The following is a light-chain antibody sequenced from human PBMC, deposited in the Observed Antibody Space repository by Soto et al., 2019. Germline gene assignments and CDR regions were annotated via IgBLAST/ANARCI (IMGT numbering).Light chain of an antibody. J-gene: IGLJ1*01. V-gene: IGLV2-14*01. Sequence: QSALAQPASVSGSPGQSITISCTATSSDVGTYNYVSWYQQHPGKAPKLIVSEVSHRPSGVSNRFSGSKSGNTASLTISGLQSEDEADYYCISYTSDDVRYVFGTGTKLTVL. CDR3: ISYTSDDVRYV. CDR2: EVS. CDR1: SSDVGTYNY.